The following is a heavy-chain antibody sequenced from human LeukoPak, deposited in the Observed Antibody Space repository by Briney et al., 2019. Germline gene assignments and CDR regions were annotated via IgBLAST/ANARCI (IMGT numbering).Heavy chain of an antibody. CDR2: IKSKTDGGTT. Sequence: GRTPRLSCAASGFTFSNARTGWGRHGPRKGLERVGRIKSKTDGGTTDYAAPVKGRFTISRYDLKNTLDLQMNSLKTEDTAVYYCTTGQSLWGQGTLVTVSS. V-gene: IGHV3-15*01. CDR1: GFTFSNAR. CDR3: TTGQSL. J-gene: IGHJ4*02.